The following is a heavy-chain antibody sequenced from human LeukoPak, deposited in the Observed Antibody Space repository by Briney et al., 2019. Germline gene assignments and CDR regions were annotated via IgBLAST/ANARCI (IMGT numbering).Heavy chain of an antibody. Sequence: PGGPLRLSCAGSGFTFNIYGMHWVPQAPGKGREWVAFMLFDGSNKYYADSVKGRFTISRDNYKHTLYLQMNSLRAEDTAVYYCAKDFSVYYYDSRVLDYWGQGTLVTVSS. CDR2: MLFDGSNK. D-gene: IGHD3-22*01. J-gene: IGHJ4*02. CDR3: AKDFSVYYYDSRVLDY. V-gene: IGHV3-30*02. CDR1: GFTFNIYG.